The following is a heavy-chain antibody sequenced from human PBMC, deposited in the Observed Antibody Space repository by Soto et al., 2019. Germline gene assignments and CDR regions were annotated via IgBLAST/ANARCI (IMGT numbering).Heavy chain of an antibody. CDR2: MNPNSGNT. V-gene: IGHV1-8*01. CDR3: ARDTYNEVGPAADRPDYYYYYMDV. Sequence: GASVKVSCKASGYTFTSYDINWVRQATGQGLEWMGWMNPNSGNTGYAQKFQGRVTMTRNTSISTAYMELSSLRSEDTAVYYCARDTYNEVGPAADRPDYYYYYMDVWGKGTTVTVSS. CDR1: GYTFTSYD. D-gene: IGHD2-2*01. J-gene: IGHJ6*03.